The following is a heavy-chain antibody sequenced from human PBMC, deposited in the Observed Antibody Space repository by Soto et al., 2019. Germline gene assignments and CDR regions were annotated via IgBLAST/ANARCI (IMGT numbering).Heavy chain of an antibody. V-gene: IGHV3-15*01. CDR1: GLTFCNAW. Sequence: GGSLRLCCAASGLTFCNAWMSWVRQAPGKGLEWVGRIKSKTDGGTTDYAAPVKGRFTISRDDSKNTLYLQMNSLKTEDTAVYYCTTDRHSYGYNYYYGMDVWGQGTTVTVSS. J-gene: IGHJ6*02. CDR2: IKSKTDGGTT. CDR3: TTDRHSYGYNYYYGMDV. D-gene: IGHD5-18*01.